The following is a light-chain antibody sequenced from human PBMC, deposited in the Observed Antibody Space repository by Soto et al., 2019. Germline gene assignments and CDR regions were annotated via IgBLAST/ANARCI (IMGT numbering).Light chain of an antibody. CDR2: GAS. J-gene: IGKJ5*01. Sequence: EIVMTQSPAPLSVSTSGRSPISSKPSQSVSSNLAWYQQKPGQAPRLLIYGASSRATGIPARFSGSGFGTDFTLTISSLEPEDAAVYYCQQRSNWPPITVGQGTRLEIK. V-gene: IGKV3-11*01. CDR3: QQRSNWPPIT. CDR1: QSVSSN.